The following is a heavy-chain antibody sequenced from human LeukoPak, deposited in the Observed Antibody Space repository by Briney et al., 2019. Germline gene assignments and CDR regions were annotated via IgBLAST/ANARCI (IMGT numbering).Heavy chain of an antibody. Sequence: GRSLRLSCAASGFTFDDYAMHWVRQAPGKGLEWVSGISWNSGSIGYADSVKGRFTISRDNAKNSLYLQMNSLRAEDTALYYCAKEDYYGLDYWGQGTLVTVSS. CDR1: GFTFDDYA. D-gene: IGHD1-26*01. V-gene: IGHV3-9*01. CDR3: AKEDYYGLDY. CDR2: ISWNSGSI. J-gene: IGHJ4*02.